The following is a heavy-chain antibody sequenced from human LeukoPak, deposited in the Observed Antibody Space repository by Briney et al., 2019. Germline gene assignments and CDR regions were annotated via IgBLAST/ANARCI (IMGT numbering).Heavy chain of an antibody. CDR2: IYHSGST. CDR3: ARDNTYYYDSSGYSKYNWFDP. V-gene: IGHV4-30-2*01. Sequence: PAETLSITCAVSGGSISSGDYSWSWIRQPPGKGLEWIGYIYHSGSTYYNSFLKSRVTLSVDRSKNQFSLKLSSVTAADTAVYYCARDNTYYYDSSGYSKYNWFDPWGKGALVTVSS. D-gene: IGHD3-22*01. J-gene: IGHJ5*02. CDR1: GGSISSGDYS.